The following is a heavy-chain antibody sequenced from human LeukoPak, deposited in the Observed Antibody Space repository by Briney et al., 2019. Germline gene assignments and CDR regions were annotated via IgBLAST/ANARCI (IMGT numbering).Heavy chain of an antibody. V-gene: IGHV3-7*01. CDR2: IKQDGSGK. Sequence: GGSLRLSCAASGFTFSSYWMSWVRQAPGKGLEWVANIKQDGSGKYYVDSVKGRFTISRDNAKNSLFLQMNSLRGEDTAVYYCATATSWSYYYGINVWGQGTTVTVSS. D-gene: IGHD2-15*01. J-gene: IGHJ6*02. CDR1: GFTFSSYW. CDR3: ATATSWSYYYGINV.